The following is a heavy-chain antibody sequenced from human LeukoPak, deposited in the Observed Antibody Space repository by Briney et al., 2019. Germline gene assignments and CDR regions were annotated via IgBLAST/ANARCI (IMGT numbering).Heavy chain of an antibody. CDR1: GGTFSGYY. CDR2: INPSSGGT. CDR3: ARVSGGTSRYMDV. Sequence: ASVKVSCKASGGTFSGYYMHWVRQAPGQGLEWMGWINPSSGGTNYAQKFQGRVTMTRDTSISTAYMELSRLRSDDTAVYYCARVSGGTSRYMDVWGKGTTVTVSS. V-gene: IGHV1-2*02. D-gene: IGHD1-1*01. J-gene: IGHJ6*03.